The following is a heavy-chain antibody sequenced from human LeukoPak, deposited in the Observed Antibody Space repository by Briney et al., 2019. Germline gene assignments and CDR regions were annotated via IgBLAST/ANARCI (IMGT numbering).Heavy chain of an antibody. D-gene: IGHD5-18*01. V-gene: IGHV4-59*11. J-gene: IGHJ4*02. CDR2: VLDNVRT. CDR3: ATIKRGNIFGFFDF. Sequence: SETLSLTCTVSGGSISSHYWSWVRQPPGKGLEWIGYVLDNVRTKDNPSLNSRFTLSADTSKNQFSLRLTPVTAADTAVYYCATIKRGNIFGFFDFWGQGILVTVSS. CDR1: GGSISSHY.